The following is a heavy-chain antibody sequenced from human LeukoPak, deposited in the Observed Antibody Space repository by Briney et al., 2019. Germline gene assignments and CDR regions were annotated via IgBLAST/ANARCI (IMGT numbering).Heavy chain of an antibody. CDR2: INPNSGGT. V-gene: IGHV1-2*02. CDR3: ARDLPPGGVGAGYYFDY. Sequence: GASVKVFCTASGYTFTGYYMHWVRQAPGQGLEWMGWINPNSGGTNYAQNFQGRVTMTRDTSISTAYMELSRLRSDDTAVYYCARDLPPGGVGAGYYFDYWGQGTLVTVSS. CDR1: GYTFTGYY. J-gene: IGHJ4*02. D-gene: IGHD1-26*01.